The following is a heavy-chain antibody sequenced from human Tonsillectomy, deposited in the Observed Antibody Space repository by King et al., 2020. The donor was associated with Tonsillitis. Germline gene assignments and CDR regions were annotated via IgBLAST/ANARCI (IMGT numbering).Heavy chain of an antibody. Sequence: AQLVQSGGGVVQPGRSLRLSCAASGFTFSSYGMHWVRQAPGKGLEWVAVIWYDESNNYYADSVKGRFTISRDYSKNTLYPQMNSLRAEDTATYYCARGYYGGDFYYFDYWGQGTLVTVSS. J-gene: IGHJ4*02. D-gene: IGHD4-23*01. CDR2: IWYDESNN. V-gene: IGHV3-33*01. CDR1: GFTFSSYG. CDR3: ARGYYGGDFYYFDY.